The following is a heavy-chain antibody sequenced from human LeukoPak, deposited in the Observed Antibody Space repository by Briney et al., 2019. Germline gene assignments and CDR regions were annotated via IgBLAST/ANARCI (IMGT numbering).Heavy chain of an antibody. Sequence: ASVKVSCKASGGTFSSYAISWVRQAPGQGLEWMGRIIPFLGIANYAQKFQGRVTITADKSTSTAYMELSSLRSEDTAVYYCASLTYHYDSSGPFDYWGQGTLVTVSS. V-gene: IGHV1-69*04. CDR3: ASLTYHYDSSGPFDY. D-gene: IGHD3-22*01. J-gene: IGHJ4*02. CDR2: IIPFLGIA. CDR1: GGTFSSYA.